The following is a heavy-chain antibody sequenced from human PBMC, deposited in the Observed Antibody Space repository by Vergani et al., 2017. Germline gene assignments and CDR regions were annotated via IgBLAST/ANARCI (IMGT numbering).Heavy chain of an antibody. Sequence: VQLVESGGGLVQPGGSLRLSCAASGYTFTSYYMHWVRQAPGQGLEWMGIINPSGGSTSYAQKFQGRVTMTRDTSTSTVYMELSSLRSEDTAVYYCARDVGYDYVLDYWGQGTLVTVSS. V-gene: IGHV1-46*01. CDR1: GYTFTSYY. J-gene: IGHJ4*02. CDR2: INPSGGST. D-gene: IGHD5-12*01. CDR3: ARDVGYDYVLDY.